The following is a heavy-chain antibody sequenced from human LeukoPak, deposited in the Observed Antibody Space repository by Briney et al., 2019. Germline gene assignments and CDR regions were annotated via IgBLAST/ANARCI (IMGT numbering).Heavy chain of an antibody. J-gene: IGHJ6*02. V-gene: IGHV3-66*01. CDR2: IYSGGST. CDR3: ARASEDYYYYGMDV. D-gene: IGHD2-15*01. CDR1: GFSVSSNY. Sequence: GGSLRLSCAASGFSVSSNYMSWVRQAPGKGLEWVSVIYSGGSTYYADSVKGRFTISRDNSKNTLYLQMNSLRAEDTAVYYCARASEDYYYYGMDVWGQGTTVTVSS.